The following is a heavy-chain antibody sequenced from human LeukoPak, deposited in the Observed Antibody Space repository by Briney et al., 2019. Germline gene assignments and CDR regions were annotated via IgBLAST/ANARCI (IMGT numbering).Heavy chain of an antibody. CDR1: GFTFSSYA. J-gene: IGHJ6*02. CDR3: ARDHSSSWDYYYYYGMDV. Sequence: GGSLRLSCAASGFTFSSYAMHWVRQAPGKGLEWVAVISYDGSNKYYADSVKGRFTISRDNSQNTLYLQMNSLRAEDTAVYYCARDHSSSWDYYYYYGMDVWGQGTTVTVSS. CDR2: ISYDGSNK. D-gene: IGHD6-13*01. V-gene: IGHV3-30*04.